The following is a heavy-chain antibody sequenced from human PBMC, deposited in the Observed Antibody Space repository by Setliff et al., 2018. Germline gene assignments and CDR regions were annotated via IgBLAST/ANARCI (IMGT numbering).Heavy chain of an antibody. CDR1: GYTFTSYY. D-gene: IGHD3-22*01. CDR2: MNPNSGNT. Sequence: GASVKVSCKASGYTFTSYYMHWVRQATGQGLEWMGGMNPNSGNTAYAQKFQGRVTMTRNSSISTAYMELSTLRSEDTAVYYCARAGYDSSGYYYEGGTYWGQGTLVTVSS. V-gene: IGHV1-8*02. J-gene: IGHJ4*02. CDR3: ARAGYDSSGYYYEGGTY.